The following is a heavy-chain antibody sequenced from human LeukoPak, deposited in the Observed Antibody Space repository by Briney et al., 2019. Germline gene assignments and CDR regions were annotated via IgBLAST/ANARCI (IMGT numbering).Heavy chain of an antibody. CDR2: IYYSGST. CDR1: GGSISSYY. V-gene: IGHV4-59*01. D-gene: IGHD6-13*01. J-gene: IGHJ4*02. Sequence: SETLSLTCTVSGGSISSYYWSWIRQPPGKGLEWIGYIYYSGSTNYNPSLKSRVTMSVDTSKNQFSLKLSSVTAADTAVYYCARLYSSSLGRVFDYWGQGTLVTVSS. CDR3: ARLYSSSLGRVFDY.